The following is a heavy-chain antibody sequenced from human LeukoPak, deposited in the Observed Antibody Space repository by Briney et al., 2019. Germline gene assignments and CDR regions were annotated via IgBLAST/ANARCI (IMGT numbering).Heavy chain of an antibody. CDR2: IYSGGST. V-gene: IGHV3-66*02. Sequence: AGGSLRLSCAASGFTVSSNYMSWVRQAPGRGLEWVSVIYSGGSTYYADSVKGRFTISRDNSKNTLYLQMNSLRAEDTAVYYCARASNSGSPYYFDYWGQGTLVTVSS. CDR3: ARASNSGSPYYFDY. D-gene: IGHD1-26*01. CDR1: GFTVSSNY. J-gene: IGHJ4*02.